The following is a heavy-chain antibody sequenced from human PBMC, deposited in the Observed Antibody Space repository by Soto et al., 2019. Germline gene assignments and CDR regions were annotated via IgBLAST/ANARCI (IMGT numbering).Heavy chain of an antibody. CDR3: AKDRERIATRSIDY. CDR1: GFTFSSYA. V-gene: IGHV3-23*01. CDR2: ISGSGVST. Sequence: EVQLLESGGGLVQPGGSLRLSCVASGFTFSSYAMSWVRQAPGKGLEWVSGISGSGVSTYYADSVKGRFTISRDNSKSTLYLQMNSLRAEDTAVYYCAKDRERIATRSIDYWGQGTMGTVSS. D-gene: IGHD6-6*01. J-gene: IGHJ4*02.